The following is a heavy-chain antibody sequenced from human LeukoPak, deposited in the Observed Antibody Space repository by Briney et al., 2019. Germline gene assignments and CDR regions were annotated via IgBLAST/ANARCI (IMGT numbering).Heavy chain of an antibody. CDR2: ISWNSGSI. CDR1: GFTFDDYA. Sequence: GRSLRLSCAASGFTFDDYAMHWVRQAPGKGLEWVSGISWNSGSIGYADSVKGRFTISRDNAKNSLYLQMNSLRAEDTALYYCAKDISGANYDILTGFDYWGQGTLVTVSS. V-gene: IGHV3-9*01. D-gene: IGHD3-9*01. J-gene: IGHJ4*02. CDR3: AKDISGANYDILTGFDY.